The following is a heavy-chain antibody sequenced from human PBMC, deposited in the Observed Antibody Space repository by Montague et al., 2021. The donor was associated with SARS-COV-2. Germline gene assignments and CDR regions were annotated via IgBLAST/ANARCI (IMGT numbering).Heavy chain of an antibody. Sequence: TLSLTCTVSGGSISTGSYYWSWIRQPAGKGLEWIGRIYTSGSTNYNPSLKSRVTISVDTSKNQLSLKLSSVTAADTAVYYCARGPHYDTLTSYYKDGMDVWGQGTTVTVSS. J-gene: IGHJ6*02. V-gene: IGHV4-61*02. CDR3: ARGPHYDTLTSYYKDGMDV. D-gene: IGHD3-9*01. CDR1: GGSISTGSYY. CDR2: IYTSGST.